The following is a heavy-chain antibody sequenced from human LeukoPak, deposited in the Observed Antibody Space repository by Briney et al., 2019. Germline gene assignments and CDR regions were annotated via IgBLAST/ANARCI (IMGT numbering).Heavy chain of an antibody. CDR2: IYHSGST. J-gene: IGHJ2*01. CDR3: ARDPKERYFDL. V-gene: IGHV4-38-2*02. D-gene: IGHD5-24*01. CDR1: GYSISSGYY. Sequence: SETLSLTCTVSGYSISSGYYWGWIRQPPGKGLEWIGSIYHSGSTYYNPSLKSRVTISVDTSKNQFSLKLSSVTAADTAVYYCARDPKERYFDLWGRGTLVTVSS.